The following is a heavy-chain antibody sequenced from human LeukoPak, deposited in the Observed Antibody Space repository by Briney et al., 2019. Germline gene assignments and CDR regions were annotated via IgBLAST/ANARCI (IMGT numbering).Heavy chain of an antibody. CDR2: ISAYNGNT. CDR3: AIDSSGSGPFDY. CDR1: GYTFTSYG. V-gene: IGHV1-18*01. D-gene: IGHD1-26*01. Sequence: GASVKVSCKASGYTFTSYGISWVRQAPGQGLEWMGWISAYNGNTNYAQKLHGRVTMATDTSTSTAYMELRSLRSDGTAVYYCAIDSSGSGPFDYWGQGTLVTVSS. J-gene: IGHJ4*02.